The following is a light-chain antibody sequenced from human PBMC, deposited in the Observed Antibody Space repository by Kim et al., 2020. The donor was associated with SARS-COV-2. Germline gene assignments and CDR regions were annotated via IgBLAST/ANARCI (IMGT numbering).Light chain of an antibody. Sequence: GQRVTVSCSGSSSNIGSNYIYWYQQLPGTAPKLLIYRNNQRPSGVPDRFSGSKSGTSASLAISGLRSEDEADYYCAAWDDSLSGPVFGGGTKLTVL. V-gene: IGLV1-47*01. CDR1: SSNIGSNY. CDR3: AAWDDSLSGPV. CDR2: RNN. J-gene: IGLJ3*02.